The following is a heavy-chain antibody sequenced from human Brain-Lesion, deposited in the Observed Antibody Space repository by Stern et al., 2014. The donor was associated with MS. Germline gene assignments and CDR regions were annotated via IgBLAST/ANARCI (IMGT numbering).Heavy chain of an antibody. J-gene: IGHJ4*02. CDR3: ARFPASRPHVFDS. D-gene: IGHD6-13*01. V-gene: IGHV4-4*02. CDR1: GGSISSSNW. Sequence: VQLVESGPGLVKPSGTLSLTCAVSGGSISSSNWWSWVRQSPGKGLEWIGESDHSGSTIYNPSLKSRVPVSGDKAKNSLSPKLRSVTAADTAVYFCARFPASRPHVFDSWGQGTLVTVSS. CDR2: SDHSGST.